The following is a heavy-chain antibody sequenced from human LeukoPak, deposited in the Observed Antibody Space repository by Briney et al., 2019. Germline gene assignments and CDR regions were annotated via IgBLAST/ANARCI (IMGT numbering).Heavy chain of an antibody. Sequence: SETLSLTCTVSGGSISSYYWSWIRQPPGKGLEWIGYIYYSGSTNYNPSLKSRVTISVDTSKNQFSLKLSSVTAADTAVYYCARGGTMFRGVNALGDYGMDVWGQGTTVIVSS. V-gene: IGHV4-59*01. CDR1: GGSISSYY. D-gene: IGHD3-10*01. J-gene: IGHJ6*02. CDR3: ARGGTMFRGVNALGDYGMDV. CDR2: IYYSGST.